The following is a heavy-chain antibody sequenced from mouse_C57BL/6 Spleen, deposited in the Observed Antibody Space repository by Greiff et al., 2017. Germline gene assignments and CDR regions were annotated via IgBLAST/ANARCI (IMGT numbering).Heavy chain of an antibody. CDR2: IYPGSGNT. J-gene: IGHJ3*01. CDR3: ARWGDYDEDWFAY. Sequence: QVQLQQSGAELVRPGASVKLSCKASGYTFTDYYINWVKQRPGQGLEWIARIYPGSGNTYYTEKFKGKATLTAEKSSSTAYRQLSSLTSEDSAVYFCARWGDYDEDWFAYWGQGTLVTVSA. V-gene: IGHV1-76*01. CDR1: GYTFTDYY. D-gene: IGHD2-4*01.